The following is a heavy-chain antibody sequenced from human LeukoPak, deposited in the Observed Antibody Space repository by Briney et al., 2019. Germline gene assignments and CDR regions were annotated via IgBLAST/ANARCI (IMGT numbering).Heavy chain of an antibody. D-gene: IGHD5-24*01. Sequence: GESLILSYTASGSTISGSWTNWTRQAPGKGLEWVANINPDGSQKRFVDSVMGRFTMSRDNAKNSLYLQMNSLRSEHTAVFYCAAWTDRGYNFWGQGTLVTVSS. CDR1: GSTISGSW. V-gene: IGHV3-7*01. CDR2: INPDGSQK. J-gene: IGHJ4*02. CDR3: AAWTDRGYNF.